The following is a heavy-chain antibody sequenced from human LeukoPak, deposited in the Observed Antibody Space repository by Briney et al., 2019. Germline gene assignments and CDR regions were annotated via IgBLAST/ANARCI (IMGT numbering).Heavy chain of an antibody. CDR2: INPNSGGT. CDR1: GYTFTGYY. D-gene: IGHD2-2*01. V-gene: IGHV1-2*02. J-gene: IGHJ5*02. Sequence: ASVKVSCKASGYTFTGYYMHWVRQAPGQGLEWMGWINPNSGGTNYAQKFQGRVTMTRDTSISTAYMELSRLRSDDTAVYYCARVKVPAAMGGYNWFDPWGQGTLVTVSS. CDR3: ARVKVPAAMGGYNWFDP.